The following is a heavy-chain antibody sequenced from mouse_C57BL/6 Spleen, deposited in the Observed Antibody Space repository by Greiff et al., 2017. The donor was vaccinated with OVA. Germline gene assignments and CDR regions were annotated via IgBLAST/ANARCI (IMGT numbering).Heavy chain of an antibody. CDR1: GYTFTSYG. V-gene: IGHV1-81*01. Sequence: VQLQQSGAELARPGASVKLSCKASGYTFTSYGISWVKQRTGQGLEWIGEIYPRSGNTYYNEKFKGKATLTADKSSSTAYMELRSLTSEDSAVDFCARGEVYDGYYGAMDYWGQGTSVTVSS. D-gene: IGHD2-3*01. CDR2: IYPRSGNT. CDR3: ARGEVYDGYYGAMDY. J-gene: IGHJ4*01.